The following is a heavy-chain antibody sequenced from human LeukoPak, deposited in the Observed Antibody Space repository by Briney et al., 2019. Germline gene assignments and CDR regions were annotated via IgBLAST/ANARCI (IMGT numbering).Heavy chain of an antibody. CDR3: AKDRLASYDYDSTGYPVDY. J-gene: IGHJ4*02. CDR2: IRGSGGSA. Sequence: PGGSLRLSCAASGFTYRAYAMSWVRQAPGKGLEWVSTIRGSGGSAYYADSVRGRFTISRDNSKNTVDLQMNSLRAEDTAVYYCAKDRLASYDYDSTGYPVDYWGQGTLVTVSS. D-gene: IGHD3-22*01. CDR1: GFTYRAYA. V-gene: IGHV3-23*01.